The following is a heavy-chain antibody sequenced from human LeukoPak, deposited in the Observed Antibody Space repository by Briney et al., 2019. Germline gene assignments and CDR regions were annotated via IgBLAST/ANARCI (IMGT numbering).Heavy chain of an antibody. V-gene: IGHV4-61*02. CDR3: ARDPEGSSGGYDFSWFDP. CDR2: IYTSGST. Sequence: SETLSLTCTVSGGSISSGSYYWSWIRQPAGKGLEWIGRIYTSGSTNYNPSLKSRVTISVDTSKNQFSLKLSSVTAADMAVYYCARDPEGSSGGYDFSWFDPWGQGTLVTVSS. CDR1: GGSISSGSYY. J-gene: IGHJ5*02. D-gene: IGHD5-12*01.